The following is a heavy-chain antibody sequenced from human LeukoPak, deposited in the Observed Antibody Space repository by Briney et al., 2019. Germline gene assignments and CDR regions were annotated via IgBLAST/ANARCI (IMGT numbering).Heavy chain of an antibody. CDR2: ISTSSSYI. D-gene: IGHD3-22*01. CDR1: GFTFSSYS. Sequence: GGSLRLSCAASGFTFSSYSMNWVRQAPGKGPEWVSSISTSSSYIYFADSVKGRFTISRDNAKNSLYLQMNSLRAEDTAVYYCARPLDYYDSSGFDYWGQGTLVTVSS. V-gene: IGHV3-21*01. CDR3: ARPLDYYDSSGFDY. J-gene: IGHJ4*02.